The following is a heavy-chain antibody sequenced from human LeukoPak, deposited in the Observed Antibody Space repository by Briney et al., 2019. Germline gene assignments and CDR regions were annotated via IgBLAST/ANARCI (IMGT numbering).Heavy chain of an antibody. CDR3: ARDRSYGPDH. J-gene: IGHJ4*02. CDR1: GASISGYY. V-gene: IGHV4-4*07. CDR2: INTSGST. Sequence: SETLSLACTVSGASISGYYWSWIRQFAGKGLEWIGRINTSGSTNYKPSLKSRVTMSVDTSKNQFSLKLSPVTAADTAVYYCARDRSYGPDHWGQGTLVTVSS. D-gene: IGHD5-18*01.